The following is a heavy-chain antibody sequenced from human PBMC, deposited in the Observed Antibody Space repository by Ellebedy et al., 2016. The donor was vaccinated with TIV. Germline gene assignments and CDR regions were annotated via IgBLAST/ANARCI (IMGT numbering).Heavy chain of an antibody. CDR3: ARWFRGEAELRYYDN. CDR1: GFPFSSYE. J-gene: IGHJ4*02. V-gene: IGHV3-48*03. CDR2: ISKSGSAV. Sequence: GGSLRLSCVAPGFPFSSYEMNWVRQAPGQGLEWVSYISKSGSAVLYAESVKGRFTISRDNAKNSLFLQMNSLGVDDTALYYCARWFRGEAELRYYDNWGQGALVTVSS. D-gene: IGHD3-16*01.